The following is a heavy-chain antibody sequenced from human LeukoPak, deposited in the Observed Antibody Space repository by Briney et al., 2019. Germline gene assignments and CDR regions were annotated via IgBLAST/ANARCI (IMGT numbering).Heavy chain of an antibody. CDR3: TTEPRD. J-gene: IGHJ4*02. CDR1: GFTFKDVW. Sequence: GGSLRLSCAASGFTFKDVWMSWVRQAPGKGLEWVGRIKSKSDGGTIDYAAPVKGRFTISRDDSKNTLSLQMSSLKSEDTAVYYCTTEPRDWGQGTLVTVSS. CDR2: IKSKSDGGTI. V-gene: IGHV3-15*01.